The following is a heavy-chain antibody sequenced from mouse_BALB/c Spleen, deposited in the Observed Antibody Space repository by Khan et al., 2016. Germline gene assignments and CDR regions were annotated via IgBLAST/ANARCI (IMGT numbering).Heavy chain of an antibody. D-gene: IGHD2-4*01. V-gene: IGHV5-4*02. CDR3: AREGLRRGFAY. J-gene: IGHJ3*01. CDR1: GFTFCDYY. Sequence: EVELVESGGGLVKPGGSLKLSCAASGFTFCDYYMYWVRQTPEKRLEWVATISDGGSYTYYPDSVKGRFTISRDNAKNNLYLQMSSLKSEDTAMYYCAREGLRRGFAYWGQWTLVTVSA. CDR2: ISDGGSYT.